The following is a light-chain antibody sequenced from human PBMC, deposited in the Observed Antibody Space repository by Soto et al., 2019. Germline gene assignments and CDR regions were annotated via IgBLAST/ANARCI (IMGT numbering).Light chain of an antibody. V-gene: IGKV3-20*01. CDR3: QQYDSSPRT. J-gene: IGKJ1*01. CDR1: QSLSGRY. CDR2: GAS. Sequence: LTHCPGTLALSPGEGATLSCSASQSLSGRYLACYQQKPGQATTLLIYGASTRATGIPDRLSGSGSGKDFTITISRLEPEDFAVYYCQQYDSSPRTFGQVTKVAIK.